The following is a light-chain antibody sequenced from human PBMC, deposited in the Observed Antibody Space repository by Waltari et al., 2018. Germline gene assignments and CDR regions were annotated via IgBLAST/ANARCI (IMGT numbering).Light chain of an antibody. CDR1: QSVLYSSNNKNY. Sequence: DIVMTQSPDSLAVSLGERATINCKSSQSVLYSSNNKNYLAWYQQKPGQPPKLLIYWASTRESGVPDRFSGSGSGTDFTLTISSLQAEDVAVYYCQQYYSTLSYTF. CDR3: QQYYSTLSYT. CDR2: WAS. J-gene: IGKJ2*01. V-gene: IGKV4-1*01.